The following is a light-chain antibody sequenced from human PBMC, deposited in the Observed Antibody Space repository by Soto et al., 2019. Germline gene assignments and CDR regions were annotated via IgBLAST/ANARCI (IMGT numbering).Light chain of an antibody. CDR1: SSNIGAGYD. Sequence: QSVLTQPPSVSGAPGQRVTISCTGSSSNIGAGYDVHWYQQLPGTAPKLLIYGNSNRPSGVPDRFSGSKSGTSAPLAITGLQAEDEADYYCQSYDSSLSVVFGGGTKLTAL. CDR2: GNS. CDR3: QSYDSSLSVV. V-gene: IGLV1-40*01. J-gene: IGLJ2*01.